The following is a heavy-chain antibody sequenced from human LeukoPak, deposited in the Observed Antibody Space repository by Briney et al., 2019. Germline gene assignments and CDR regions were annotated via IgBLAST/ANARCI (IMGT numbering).Heavy chain of an antibody. Sequence: ASVKVSCKASGYTFTSYGISWVRQAPGQGLDWMGWISAYNGNTNYAQKLQGRVNMTTDTSTSTAYMELRSLRSDDTAVYHCALSPTGYYYDSSGCYDYWGQGTLVTVSS. CDR1: GYTFTSYG. D-gene: IGHD3-22*01. CDR2: ISAYNGNT. CDR3: ALSPTGYYYDSSGCYDY. J-gene: IGHJ4*02. V-gene: IGHV1-18*01.